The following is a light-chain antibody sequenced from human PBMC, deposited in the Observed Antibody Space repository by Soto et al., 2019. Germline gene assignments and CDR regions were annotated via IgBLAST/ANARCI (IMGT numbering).Light chain of an antibody. V-gene: IGKV3-20*01. CDR3: QQYGSSPVT. J-gene: IGKJ1*01. Sequence: EIVLTQSPGTLSLSPGERATLSCRASQSFSSIYLAWYQQKPGQAPRVLIYGASSRATGIPDRFSGSGSGTDFTLTISRLEPEDFAVFYCQQYGSSPVTFGQGTKVEIK. CDR1: QSFSSIY. CDR2: GAS.